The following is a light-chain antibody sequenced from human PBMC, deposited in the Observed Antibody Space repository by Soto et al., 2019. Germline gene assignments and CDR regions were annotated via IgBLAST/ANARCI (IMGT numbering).Light chain of an antibody. CDR1: SSDVGGYHY. J-gene: IGLJ1*01. CDR3: SSYTRSSTYV. Sequence: QSVLTQPASVSGSPGQSITISCTGTSSDVGGYHYVSWYQQHPGKAPKLMISEVSNRPSGVSNRFSGSKSGNTASLTISGLQAEDEADYNCSSYTRSSTYVFGTGTKLTVL. V-gene: IGLV2-14*01. CDR2: EVS.